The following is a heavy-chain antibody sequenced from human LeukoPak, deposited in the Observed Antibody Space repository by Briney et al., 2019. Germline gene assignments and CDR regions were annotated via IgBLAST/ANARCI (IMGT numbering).Heavy chain of an antibody. J-gene: IGHJ6*03. CDR2: INPSGGST. D-gene: IGHD6-13*01. Sequence: GASVKVSCKASGYTFTSYYMHWVRQAPGQGLEWMGIINPSGGSTSYAQKFQGRVTMTRDMSTSTVYMELSSLRSEDTAVYYCARDFGAAARYYYYYYMDVWGKGTTVTVSS. CDR3: ARDFGAAARYYYYYYMDV. CDR1: GYTFTSYY. V-gene: IGHV1-46*01.